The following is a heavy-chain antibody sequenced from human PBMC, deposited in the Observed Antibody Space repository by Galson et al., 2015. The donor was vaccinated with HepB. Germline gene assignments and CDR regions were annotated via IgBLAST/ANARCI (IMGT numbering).Heavy chain of an antibody. V-gene: IGHV1-2*04. CDR2: INPNSGGT. J-gene: IGHJ4*02. Sequence: SVKVSCKASGYTFTGYYMHWVRQAPGQGLEWMGWINPNSGGTNYAQKFQGWVTMTRDTSISTAYMELSRLRSDDTAVYYCARVGGDGYNSPFDYWGQGTLVTVSS. CDR1: GYTFTGYY. D-gene: IGHD5-24*01. CDR3: ARVGGDGYNSPFDY.